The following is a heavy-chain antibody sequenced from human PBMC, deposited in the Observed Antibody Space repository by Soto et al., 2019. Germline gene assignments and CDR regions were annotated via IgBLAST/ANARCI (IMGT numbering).Heavy chain of an antibody. V-gene: IGHV4-30-2*01. J-gene: IGHJ4*02. D-gene: IGHD5-18*01. CDR3: ARNLWAAIAHYFDY. CDR1: GGSISSGGYS. CDR2: IYHSGST. Sequence: TLSLTCAVSGGSISSGGYSWSWIRQPPGKGLEWIGYIYHSGSTYYNPSLKSRVTISVDRSKNQFSLKLSSVTAADTAVYYCARNLWAAIAHYFDYWGQGTLVTVSS.